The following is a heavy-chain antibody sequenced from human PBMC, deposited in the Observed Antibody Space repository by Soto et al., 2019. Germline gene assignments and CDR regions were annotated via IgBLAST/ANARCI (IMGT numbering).Heavy chain of an antibody. D-gene: IGHD2-21*02. CDR2: VSFDGKVT. V-gene: IGHV3-30*04. CDR1: GFTFXSLS. CDR3: AREPYGDSQYFDY. J-gene: IGHJ4*02. Sequence: TGGSLRLSCTGSGFTFXSLSLHWVRQGPDKGLEWVAVVSFDGKVTYYADSVKGRFTVSRDNSKNTIYLQANSLRAEDTAVYYCAREPYGDSQYFDYWGQGTQVTVSS.